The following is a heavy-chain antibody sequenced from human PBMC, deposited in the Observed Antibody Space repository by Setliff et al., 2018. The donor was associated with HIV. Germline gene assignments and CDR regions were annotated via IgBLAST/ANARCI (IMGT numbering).Heavy chain of an antibody. Sequence: SETLSLTCTVSGASITSHNWSWIRQAAGKGLEWIGRIYTRGNTNYNPSLRSRVTMSVDTSKNQFSLKVTSVTAADTAVYYCTRDLWGDDYYYNNMDVWGKGTTVTVSS. J-gene: IGHJ6*03. CDR1: GASITSHN. CDR2: IYTRGNT. V-gene: IGHV4-4*07. D-gene: IGHD2-21*02. CDR3: TRDLWGDDYYYNNMDV.